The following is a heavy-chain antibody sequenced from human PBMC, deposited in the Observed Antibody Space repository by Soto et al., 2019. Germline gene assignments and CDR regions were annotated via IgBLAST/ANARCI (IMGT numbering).Heavy chain of an antibody. CDR1: GGSMRNYF. V-gene: IGHV4-59*01. CDR3: AAGEASSRNLAPYYLDF. Sequence: NPSETLSITCTVSGGSMRNYFWTWIRQPPGKGLEWIGYIHYSGTTSFFPSYNPSLRSRVTISEDTSKNQFSLKLLSVTTADTAVYFCAAGEASSRNLAPYYLDFWGQGTLVTVSS. D-gene: IGHD6-13*01. J-gene: IGHJ4*02. CDR2: IHYSGTT.